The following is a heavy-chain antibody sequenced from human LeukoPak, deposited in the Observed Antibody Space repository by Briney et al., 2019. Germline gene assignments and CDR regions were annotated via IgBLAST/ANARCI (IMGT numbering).Heavy chain of an antibody. CDR3: ATQDRAARGFDY. CDR1: GYTLTELS. J-gene: IGHJ4*02. V-gene: IGHV1-24*01. Sequence: ASVKVSCKVSGYTLTELSMHWVRQAPGKGLEWMGGSDPEDGETIYAQKFQGRVTMTEDTSTDTAYMELSSLRSEDTAVYYCATQDRAARGFDYWGQGTLVTVSS. D-gene: IGHD6-6*01. CDR2: SDPEDGET.